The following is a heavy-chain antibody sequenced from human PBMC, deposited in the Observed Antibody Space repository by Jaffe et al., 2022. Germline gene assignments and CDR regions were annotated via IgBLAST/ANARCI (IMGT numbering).Heavy chain of an antibody. J-gene: IGHJ5*02. D-gene: IGHD6-13*01. CDR3: ARGYSSSWYNWFDP. CDR1: GGSISSGSYY. Sequence: QVQLQESGPGLVKPSQTLSLTCTVSGGSISSGSYYWSWIRQPAGKGLEWIGRIYTSGSTNYNPSLKSRVTISVDTSKNQFSLKLSSVTAADTAVYYCARGYSSSWYNWFDPWGQGTLVTVSS. V-gene: IGHV4-61*02. CDR2: IYTSGST.